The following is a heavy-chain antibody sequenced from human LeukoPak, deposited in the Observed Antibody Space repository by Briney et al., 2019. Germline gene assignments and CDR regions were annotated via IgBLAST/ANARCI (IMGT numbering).Heavy chain of an antibody. J-gene: IGHJ6*02. Sequence: PGGSLRLSCAASGFTVISNYMSWVRQAPGKGLEWVSITYSGGTTYYSDAVKGRFTISRDNSKNTLYLQMSGLRAEDTAVYYCARDCIGDSCLGENHSYYGMDVWGQGTTVTVSS. CDR2: TYSGGTT. D-gene: IGHD2-15*01. CDR1: GFTVISNY. V-gene: IGHV3-53*01. CDR3: ARDCIGDSCLGENHSYYGMDV.